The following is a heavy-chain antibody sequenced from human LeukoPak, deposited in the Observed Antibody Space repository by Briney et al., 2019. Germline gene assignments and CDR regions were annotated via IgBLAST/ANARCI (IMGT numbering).Heavy chain of an antibody. CDR2: ISSSSSTI. J-gene: IGHJ4*02. CDR1: GFTFSSYS. D-gene: IGHD3-10*01. Sequence: PGGSLRLSCAASGFTFSSYSVNWVRQAPGKGLEWVSYISSSSSTIYYADSVKGRFTISRDNAKNSLYLQMNSLRAEDTAVYYCARDRTTYYYGSGSTGGDYWGQGTLVTVSS. CDR3: ARDRTTYYYGSGSTGGDY. V-gene: IGHV3-48*01.